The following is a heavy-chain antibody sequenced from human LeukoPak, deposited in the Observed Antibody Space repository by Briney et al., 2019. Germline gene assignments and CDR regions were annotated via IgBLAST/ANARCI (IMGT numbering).Heavy chain of an antibody. D-gene: IGHD1-26*01. CDR1: GGTFSGYA. Sequence: SVKVSCKASGGTFSGYAISWVRQAPGQGLEWMGGIIPIFGTANYAQKLQGRVTMTTDTSTSTAYMELRSLRSDDTAVYYCARDGGELLPDYWGQGTLVTVSS. CDR2: IIPIFGTA. CDR3: ARDGGELLPDY. V-gene: IGHV1-69*05. J-gene: IGHJ4*02.